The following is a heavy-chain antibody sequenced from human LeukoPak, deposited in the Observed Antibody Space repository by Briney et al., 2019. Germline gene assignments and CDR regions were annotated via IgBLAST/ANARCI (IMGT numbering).Heavy chain of an antibody. Sequence: SETLSLTCTVSGGSISSSSYYWGWIRQPPGKGLEWIGSIYYSGSTYYNPSLKSRVTISVDTSKNQFSLKLSSVTAADTAVYYCARVNYDFWSGYWQIGYYGMDVWGQGTTVTVSS. V-gene: IGHV4-39*01. CDR3: ARVNYDFWSGYWQIGYYGMDV. CDR2: IYYSGST. CDR1: GGSISSSSYY. D-gene: IGHD3-3*01. J-gene: IGHJ6*02.